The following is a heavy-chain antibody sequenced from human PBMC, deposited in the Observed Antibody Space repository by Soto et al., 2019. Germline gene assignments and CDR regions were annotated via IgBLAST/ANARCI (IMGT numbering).Heavy chain of an antibody. V-gene: IGHV4-30-4*01. J-gene: IGHJ4*02. D-gene: IGHD2-21*01. CDR1: GDSISSGNHY. CDR2: IFYSGTA. Sequence: SETLSLTCTVSGDSISSGNHYWSWIRQPPGKGLEWIGYIFYSGTAYYNPSLKSRLTISVDTSKNQFSLKLSSVTAADTAVYYCARDPSSGGYCPGPCFDYWGQGTLVTVSS. CDR3: ARDPSSGGYCPGPCFDY.